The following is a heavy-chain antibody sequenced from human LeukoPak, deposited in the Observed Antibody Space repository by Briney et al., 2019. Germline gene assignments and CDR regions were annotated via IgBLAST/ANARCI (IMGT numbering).Heavy chain of an antibody. V-gene: IGHV1-8*01. D-gene: IGHD3-10*01. CDR1: GYTFTSYD. Sequence: ASVKVSCKASGYTFTSYDINWVRQATGKGLEWMGWINPNSGNIGHAQKFQDRVNKIRNTSISTAYMELSSLRSEDTAVYFCARGRFGGVWGKGTTVTVSS. CDR3: ARGRFGGV. J-gene: IGHJ6*04. CDR2: INPNSGNI.